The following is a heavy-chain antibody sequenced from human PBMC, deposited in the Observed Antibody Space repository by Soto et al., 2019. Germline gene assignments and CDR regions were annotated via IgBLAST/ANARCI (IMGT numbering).Heavy chain of an antibody. CDR1: EFTFSSQW. J-gene: IGHJ4*02. CDR3: VRVFENTRN. V-gene: IGHV3-74*01. D-gene: IGHD2-2*01. CDR2: INTDGSST. Sequence: EMQLVESGGGLVQPGGSLRLSCAAPEFTFSSQWMHWVRQAPGKGLVWVSRINTDGSSTSHADSVRGRFTISRDNAKDTVYLRMNSLRAEDTAVYYCVRVFENTRNWGQGIPVTVSS.